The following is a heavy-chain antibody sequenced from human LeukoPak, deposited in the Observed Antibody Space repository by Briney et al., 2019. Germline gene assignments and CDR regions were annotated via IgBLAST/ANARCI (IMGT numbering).Heavy chain of an antibody. Sequence: GGSLRLSCAASGFTFSGHYMDWVRQAPGKGLEWVGRTRNKANSYTTEYAASVKGKFTISRDDSKNSLYLQMNSLKTEDTAVYYCASITLRGYSYGYDYWGQGTLVTVSS. V-gene: IGHV3-72*01. CDR1: GFTFSGHY. D-gene: IGHD5-18*01. J-gene: IGHJ4*02. CDR3: ASITLRGYSYGYDY. CDR2: TRNKANSYTT.